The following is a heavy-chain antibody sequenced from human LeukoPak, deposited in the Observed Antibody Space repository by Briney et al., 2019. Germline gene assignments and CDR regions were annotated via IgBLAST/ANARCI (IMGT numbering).Heavy chain of an antibody. CDR1: GFTFENYA. CDR3: AKDFRGTAVFTHGYYDS. Sequence: PGGSLRLSCATSGFTFENYAFSWVRQSPGKGLEWVSGLSGAGDSRHYAPSVHGRFTISRDNSKSTLYLQLNRLRAEDTAVYFCAKDFRGTAVFTHGYYDSWGQGTLVTVSS. CDR2: LSGAGDSR. V-gene: IGHV3-23*01. J-gene: IGHJ4*02. D-gene: IGHD5-18*01.